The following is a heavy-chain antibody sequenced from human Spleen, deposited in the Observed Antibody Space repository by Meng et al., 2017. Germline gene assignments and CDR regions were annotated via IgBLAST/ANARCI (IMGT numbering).Heavy chain of an antibody. CDR1: GFTFSNHA. CDR3: ARETNRPPYYDFWSGYYSTDYYYGMDV. J-gene: IGHJ6*02. V-gene: IGHV3-30*07. D-gene: IGHD3-3*01. Sequence: GGSLRLSCAASGFTFSNHAMHWVRQAPGRGLEWVAVILYDGSNEFYADSVKGRFTISRDNSKNTLYLQMNSLRAEDTAVYYCARETNRPPYYDFWSGYYSTDYYYGMDVWGQGTTVTVSS. CDR2: ILYDGSNE.